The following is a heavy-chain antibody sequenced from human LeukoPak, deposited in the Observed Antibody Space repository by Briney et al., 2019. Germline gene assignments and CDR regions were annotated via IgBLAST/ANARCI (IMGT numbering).Heavy chain of an antibody. J-gene: IGHJ4*02. D-gene: IGHD3-16*01. CDR3: AKKEDDDIWRFEKS. CDR2: ISGSGDNT. CDR1: GFTFNSYA. Sequence: PGGSLRLSCAASGFTFNSYAMSWVRQASGKGLEWVSGISGSGDNTYYADSVKGRSTISRDTSKNMVYLQMNSLRAEDTAVYYCAKKEDDDIWRFEKSWGQGTLVTVSS. V-gene: IGHV3-23*01.